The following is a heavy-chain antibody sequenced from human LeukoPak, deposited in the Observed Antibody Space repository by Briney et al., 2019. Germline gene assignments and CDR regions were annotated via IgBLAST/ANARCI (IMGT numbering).Heavy chain of an antibody. D-gene: IGHD3-22*01. Sequence: GGSLRLSCAASGFTFSSYAMSWVRQAPGKGLEWVSAISGSGGSTYSADSVKGRFTISRDNSKNTLYLQMNSLRAEDTAVYYCAKGPYDSSGYYPYYFDYWGQGTLVTVSS. CDR2: ISGSGGST. V-gene: IGHV3-23*01. J-gene: IGHJ4*02. CDR3: AKGPYDSSGYYPYYFDY. CDR1: GFTFSSYA.